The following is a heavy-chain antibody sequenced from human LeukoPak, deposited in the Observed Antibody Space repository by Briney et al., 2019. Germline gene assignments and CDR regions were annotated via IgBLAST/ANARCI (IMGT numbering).Heavy chain of an antibody. CDR2: MNPNSGNT. V-gene: IGHV1-8*01. D-gene: IGHD6-13*01. CDR1: GYTFTSYD. CDR3: ARESSGIAAAGFSHNAFDI. J-gene: IGHJ3*02. Sequence: ASVKVSCKASGYTFTSYDINWVRQATGQGLEWMGWMNPNSGNTGYAQKFQGRVTMTRNTSISTVYMELSSLRSEDTAVYYCARESSGIAAAGFSHNAFDIWGQGTMVTVSS.